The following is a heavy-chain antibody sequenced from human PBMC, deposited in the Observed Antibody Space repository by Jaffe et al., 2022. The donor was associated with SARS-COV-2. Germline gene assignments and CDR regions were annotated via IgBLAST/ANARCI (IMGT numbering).Heavy chain of an antibody. J-gene: IGHJ4*02. V-gene: IGHV4-34*01. CDR2: INHSGST. CDR1: GGSFSGYY. Sequence: QVQLQQWGAGLLKPSETLSLTCAVYGGSFSGYYWSWIRQPPGKGLEWIGEINHSGSTNYNPSLKSRVTISVDTSKNQFSLKLSSVTAADTAVYYCARSRTNSRTLDYWGQGTLVTVSS. CDR3: ARSRTNSRTLDY. D-gene: IGHD1-1*01.